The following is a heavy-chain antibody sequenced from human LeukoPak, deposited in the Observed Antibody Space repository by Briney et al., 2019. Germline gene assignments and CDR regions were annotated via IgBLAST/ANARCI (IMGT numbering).Heavy chain of an antibody. CDR1: GFNFDRYT. J-gene: IGHJ4*02. D-gene: IGHD3-10*02. CDR2: AGWAGGTT. V-gene: IGHV3-43*01. Sequence: RGSLRLSYATSGFNFDRYTIHWVRQAPGKGLEWVSLAGWAGGTTFYSDSVRGRFTISRDSGRKSVYLQMNSLTTDDTAFYFCAKELDTMFFDYWGQGALVTVSS. CDR3: AKELDTMFFDY.